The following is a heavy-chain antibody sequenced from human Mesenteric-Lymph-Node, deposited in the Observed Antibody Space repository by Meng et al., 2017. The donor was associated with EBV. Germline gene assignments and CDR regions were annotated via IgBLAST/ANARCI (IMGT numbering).Heavy chain of an antibody. CDR2: IYHSGST. D-gene: IGHD3-22*01. CDR1: GVSISSSNW. V-gene: IGHV4-4*02. J-gene: IGHJ5*02. Sequence: QVQLQESGPGLVKPSGTLSPTGAPSGVSISSSNWWSWVRQSPGQGLEWIGEIYHSGSTHYNPSLRSRVTISLDKSRNQFSLKLSSVTAADTAVYYCARSRGGSYYDSSGPWDPWGQGPLVTVYS. CDR3: ARSRGGSYYDSSGPWDP.